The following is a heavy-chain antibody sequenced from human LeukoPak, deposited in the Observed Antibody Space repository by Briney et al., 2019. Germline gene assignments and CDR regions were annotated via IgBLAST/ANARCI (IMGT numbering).Heavy chain of an antibody. V-gene: IGHV1-18*01. CDR3: ARDLGENAKGYYYDSRGYSDY. D-gene: IGHD3-22*01. CDR1: GYTFTSYG. CDR2: ISAYNGNT. J-gene: IGHJ4*02. Sequence: ASVKVSCKASGYTFTSYGISWVRQAPGQGLEWMGWISAYNGNTNYAQKLQGRVTMTTDTSTSTAYMELRSLRSDDTAVYYCARDLGENAKGYYYDSRGYSDYWGQGTLVTVSS.